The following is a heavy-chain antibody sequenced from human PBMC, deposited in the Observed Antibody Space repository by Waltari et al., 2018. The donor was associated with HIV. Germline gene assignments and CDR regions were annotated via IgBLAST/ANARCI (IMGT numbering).Heavy chain of an antibody. CDR3: ARDGRLATNNYYFDY. CDR1: GFTFSSYS. V-gene: IGHV3-21*01. Sequence: EVQLVESGGGLVKPGGSLRLSCAASGFTFSSYSMNWVRQAPGKGLELVSSISSSSSYIYYADSVKGRFTISRDNANNSLYLQMNSLRAEDTAVYYCARDGRLATNNYYFDYWGQGTLVTVSS. D-gene: IGHD5-12*01. CDR2: ISSSSSYI. J-gene: IGHJ4*02.